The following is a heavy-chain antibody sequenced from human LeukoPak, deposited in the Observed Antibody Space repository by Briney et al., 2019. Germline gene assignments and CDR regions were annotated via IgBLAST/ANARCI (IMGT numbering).Heavy chain of an antibody. J-gene: IGHJ4*02. D-gene: IGHD4-11*01. V-gene: IGHV1-69*05. CDR1: GGTFSSYA. CDR3: ARSSNPWIYYFDY. CDR2: IIPIFGTA. Sequence: ASVQVSCKASGGTFSSYAISWVRQAPGQGLEWMGRIIPIFGTANYAQKFQGRVTITTDESTSTAYMELSSLRSEDTAVYYCARSSNPWIYYFDYWGQGTLVTVSS.